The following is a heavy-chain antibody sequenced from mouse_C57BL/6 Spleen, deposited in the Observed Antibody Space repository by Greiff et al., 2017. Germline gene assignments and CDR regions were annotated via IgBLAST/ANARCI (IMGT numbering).Heavy chain of an antibody. V-gene: IGHV5-17*01. D-gene: IGHD2-5*01. CDR1: GFTFSDYG. J-gene: IGHJ4*01. Sequence: EVMLVESGGGLVKPGGSLKLSCAASGFTFSDYGMHWVRQAPEKGLEWVAYISSGSSTIYYADTVKGRFTISRDNAKNTLFLQMTSLRSEDTAMYYCARLYSNYVGYYAMDYWGQGTSVTVSS. CDR2: ISSGSSTI. CDR3: ARLYSNYVGYYAMDY.